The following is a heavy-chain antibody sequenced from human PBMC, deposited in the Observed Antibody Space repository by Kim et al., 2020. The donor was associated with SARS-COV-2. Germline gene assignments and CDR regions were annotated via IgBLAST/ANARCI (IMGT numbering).Heavy chain of an antibody. J-gene: IGHJ4*02. D-gene: IGHD2-2*01. CDR3: TTDIVVVPAAKGDY. Sequence: APVKGRFTISRDDSKNTLYLQMNSLKTEDTAVYYCTTDIVVVPAAKGDYWGQGTLVTVSS. V-gene: IGHV3-15*01.